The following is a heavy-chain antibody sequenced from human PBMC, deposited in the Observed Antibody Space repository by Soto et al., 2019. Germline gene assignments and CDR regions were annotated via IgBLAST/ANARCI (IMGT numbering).Heavy chain of an antibody. J-gene: IGHJ5*01. Sequence: SGYTFINYVIRWVRQSPGQRLEWMGWINAGNGDTRYAQNFQGRVILTRDTSASTADMELSSLRSEDTAVYYCARDLVTDSSAWFDYWGQGTLVTVS. CDR1: GYTFINYV. CDR3: ARDLVTDSSAWFDY. V-gene: IGHV1-3*01. D-gene: IGHD6-25*01. CDR2: INAGNGDT.